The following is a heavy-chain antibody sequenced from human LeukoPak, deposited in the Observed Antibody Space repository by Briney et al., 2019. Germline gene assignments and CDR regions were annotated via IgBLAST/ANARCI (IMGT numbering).Heavy chain of an antibody. CDR2: IYPNNGAT. CDR1: GYTFSGTGWY. V-gene: IGHV1-2*02. J-gene: IGHJ4*02. CDR3: ARDGPAQMVDFDY. D-gene: IGHD3-10*01. Sequence: GASVEVSCKASGYTFSGTGWYLYWLRQAPGQGLECMGWIYPNNGATGYAQKFQGRVAMTRDTSISTAYMELSRLRPDDTAVYDCARDGPAQMVDFDYWGQGTLVTVSS.